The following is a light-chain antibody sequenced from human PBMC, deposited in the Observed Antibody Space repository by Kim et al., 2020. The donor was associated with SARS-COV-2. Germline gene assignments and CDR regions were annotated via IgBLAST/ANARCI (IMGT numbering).Light chain of an antibody. CDR2: GAS. CDR3: QQYNNWFPYT. CDR1: QSIGTK. Sequence: SPGGRAVRSGRASQSIGTKLAWYHQKPGQAPRLLMCGASTGATGVPARISGSASGSDFTLTISTLQSGDVGSYYCQQYNNWFPYTFGQGTKLEIK. V-gene: IGKV3-15*01. J-gene: IGKJ2*01.